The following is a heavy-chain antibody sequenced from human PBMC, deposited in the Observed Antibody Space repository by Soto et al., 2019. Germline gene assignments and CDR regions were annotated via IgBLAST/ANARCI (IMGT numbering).Heavy chain of an antibody. V-gene: IGHV2-5*02. CDR2: IYGDDDK. J-gene: IGHJ4*02. D-gene: IGHD3-16*01. CDR3: AHQGGGLFPFDN. CDR1: GFSLSTSGVG. Sequence: QITLKESGPTLVKPTQTLTLTCTFSGFSLSTSGVGVGWIRQPPGKALEWLAVIYGDDDKRYSPSLKSRLTITKDTSKNQVVLTMTNMDPVDTATYYCAHQGGGLFPFDNWGQGTLVTVSS.